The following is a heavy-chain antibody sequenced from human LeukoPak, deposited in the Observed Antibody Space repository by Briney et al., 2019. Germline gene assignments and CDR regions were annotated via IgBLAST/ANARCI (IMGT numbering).Heavy chain of an antibody. CDR3: ARSGDYFDRGYYYMDV. V-gene: IGHV4-61*01. CDR2: IYYSGST. D-gene: IGHD4-17*01. J-gene: IGHJ6*03. CDR1: GYSISSGYY. Sequence: SETLSLTCTVSGYSISSGYYWGWIRQPPGRGLEWIGYIYYSGSTNYNPSLKSRVTISVDTSKNQFSLKLSSVTAADTAVYYCARSGDYFDRGYYYMDVWGKGTTVTVSS.